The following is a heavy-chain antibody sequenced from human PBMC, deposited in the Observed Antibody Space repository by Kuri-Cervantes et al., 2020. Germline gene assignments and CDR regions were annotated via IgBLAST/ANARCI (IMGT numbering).Heavy chain of an antibody. CDR3: AKGSRITTHYYYYYGMDV. Sequence: GESLKISCAASDFMFSNHYMSWIRQAPGKGLEYVSYISSGVSTIYYADSVKGRFTISRDNAKNSLYLQMNSLRAEDTAVYYCAKGSRITTHYYYYYGMDVWGQGTTVTVSS. J-gene: IGHJ6*02. CDR1: DFMFSNHY. D-gene: IGHD3-3*01. CDR2: ISSGVSTI. V-gene: IGHV3-11*01.